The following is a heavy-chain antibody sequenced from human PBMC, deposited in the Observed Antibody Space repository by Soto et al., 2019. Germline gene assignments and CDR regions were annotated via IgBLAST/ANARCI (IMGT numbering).Heavy chain of an antibody. CDR3: ARDPPPPDY. Sequence: QVQLVQSGAEVKKPGASVKDSCKASGYKFASYVISWMRQAPEQGLEWMGWISAYNGNTNYAQKLQVRVTMTTDTSTSTAYMELRSLRSDDTAVYYCARDPPPPDYWGQGTLVTVSS. CDR2: ISAYNGNT. V-gene: IGHV1-18*01. CDR1: GYKFASYV. J-gene: IGHJ4*02.